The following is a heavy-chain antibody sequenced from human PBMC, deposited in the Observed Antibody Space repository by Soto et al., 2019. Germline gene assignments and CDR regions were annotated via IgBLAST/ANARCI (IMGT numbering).Heavy chain of an antibody. J-gene: IGHJ4*02. D-gene: IGHD6-13*01. Sequence: SQTLCLRAGVAVGSSVGIGHWAWIRQPPGRSLEWIASIFHTGTTYYTPSLKSRVTISVDPSKNQFSLRLSSVTAADTAVHSCDSWQYGGSYFAFWRQRSLVPVSS. CDR1: VGSSVGIGH. CDR3: DSWQYGGSYFAF. CDR2: IFHTGTT. V-gene: IGHV4-38-2*01.